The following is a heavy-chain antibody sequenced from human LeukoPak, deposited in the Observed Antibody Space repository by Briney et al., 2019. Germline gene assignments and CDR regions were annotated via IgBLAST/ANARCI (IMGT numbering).Heavy chain of an antibody. CDR1: GFTFSSYA. CDR3: ARDRII. CDR2: ISGSGGKT. Sequence: GGSLRLSCAASGFTFSSYAMNWVRQAPGKGLEWVSAISGSGGKTYYAGSVKGRFTISRDNSKNTLYLQMNSLRVDDTAVYYCARDRIIGGQGTLVTVSS. D-gene: IGHD3-3*02. J-gene: IGHJ4*02. V-gene: IGHV3-23*01.